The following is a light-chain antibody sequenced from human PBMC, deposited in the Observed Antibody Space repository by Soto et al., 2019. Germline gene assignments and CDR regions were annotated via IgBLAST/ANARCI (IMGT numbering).Light chain of an antibody. CDR2: EVT. J-gene: IGLJ1*01. CDR1: NSDIGGYNL. Sequence: QSALTQPGSVSGSPGQSITISCTGTNSDIGGYNLVSWFQHHPGKAPKLVIYEVTHRPSGISNRFSGSKSGNTASLTISGLQAEAEASYYCTSYTNRATLGVFGTGTKLTVL. V-gene: IGLV2-14*01. CDR3: TSYTNRATLGV.